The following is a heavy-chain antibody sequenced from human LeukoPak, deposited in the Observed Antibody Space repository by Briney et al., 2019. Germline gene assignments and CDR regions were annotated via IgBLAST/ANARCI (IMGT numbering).Heavy chain of an antibody. CDR2: IYTSGST. Sequence: SETLSLTCTVSGYSISSGYYWGWIRQPPGKGLEWIGRIYTSGSTNYNPSLKSRVTMSVDTSKNQFSLKLSSVTAADTAVYYCARGSTYYDILTGYYRGYYYYYMDVWGKGTTVTISS. D-gene: IGHD3-9*01. J-gene: IGHJ6*03. CDR1: GYSISSGYY. CDR3: ARGSTYYDILTGYYRGYYYYYMDV. V-gene: IGHV4-38-2*02.